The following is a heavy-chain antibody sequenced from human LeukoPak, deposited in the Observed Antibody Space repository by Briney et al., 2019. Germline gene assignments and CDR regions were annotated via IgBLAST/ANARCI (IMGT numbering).Heavy chain of an antibody. Sequence: PSETLSLTCTVSGGSISSYYWSWIRQPPGKGLEWIGFIYYSGSTNYNPSLKSRVTISVDTSKNQFSLKLSSVTAADTALYYCARGRGFDAFDIWGQGTVVTVSS. CDR3: ARGRGFDAFDI. V-gene: IGHV4-59*01. J-gene: IGHJ3*02. CDR1: GGSISSYY. D-gene: IGHD5-12*01. CDR2: IYYSGST.